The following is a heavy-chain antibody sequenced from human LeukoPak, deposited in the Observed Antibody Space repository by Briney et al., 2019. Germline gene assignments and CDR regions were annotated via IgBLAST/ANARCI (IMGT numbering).Heavy chain of an antibody. Sequence: PSETLSLTCTVSGDSINHYYWSWIRQPAGKGLEWVARIHSTGASDYNPSLKGRVTMSVDTSKNQFSVTMKSVTAADTAVYYCAGGLEVGANRPLDNWGQGTLVTVSS. CDR1: GDSINHYY. J-gene: IGHJ4*02. V-gene: IGHV4-4*07. CDR2: IHSTGAS. CDR3: AGGLEVGANRPLDN. D-gene: IGHD3-3*01.